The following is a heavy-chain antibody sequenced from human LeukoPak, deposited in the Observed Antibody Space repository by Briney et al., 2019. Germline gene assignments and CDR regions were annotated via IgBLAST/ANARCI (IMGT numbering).Heavy chain of an antibody. Sequence: ASVKVSCKASGYTFTSYDINWVRQATGQGLEWMGWMNPNSGNTGYAQKFQGRVTMTRNTSISTAYMELSSLRSEDTAVYYCARVYCSSTSCYPDYYGMDVWGQGTTVTVSS. J-gene: IGHJ6*02. CDR2: MNPNSGNT. V-gene: IGHV1-8*01. D-gene: IGHD2-2*01. CDR3: ARVYCSSTSCYPDYYGMDV. CDR1: GYTFTSYD.